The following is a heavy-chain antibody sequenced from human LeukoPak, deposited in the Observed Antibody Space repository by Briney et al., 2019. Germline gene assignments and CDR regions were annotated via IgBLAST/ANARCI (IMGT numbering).Heavy chain of an antibody. J-gene: IGHJ3*02. CDR2: ISSGSSTI. CDR3: ARDLVVVVEDAFDI. V-gene: IGHV3-48*04. D-gene: IGHD2-15*01. CDR1: GFIFSSYS. Sequence: GGSLRLSCAASGFIFSSYSMNWVRQAPGKGLEWVSYISSGSSTIYYADSVKGRFTVSRDNAKNTLYLQVNSLRAEDTAVYYCARDLVVVVEDAFDIWGQGTMVTVSS.